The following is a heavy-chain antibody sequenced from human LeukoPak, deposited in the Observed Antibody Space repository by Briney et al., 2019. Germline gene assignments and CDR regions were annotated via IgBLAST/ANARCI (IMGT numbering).Heavy chain of an antibody. J-gene: IGHJ3*01. CDR3: ANGAGGNAFAL. CDR2: ISISGGGT. Sequence: GGSLRLSCAASGFTFSTYAMSWVRQAPGKGLEWVSAISISGGGTFYADSVKGRFTISRDNSKNTLYLQLSSLRAEDTAVYYCANGAGGNAFALWGPGTMVIVSS. D-gene: IGHD6-19*01. CDR1: GFTFSTYA. V-gene: IGHV3-23*01.